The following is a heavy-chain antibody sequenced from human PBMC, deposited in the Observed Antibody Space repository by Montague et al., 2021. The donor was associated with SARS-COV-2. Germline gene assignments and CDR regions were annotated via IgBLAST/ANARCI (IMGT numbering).Heavy chain of an antibody. CDR2: IYWDDDK. CDR3: AHRLPAVAAFDY. D-gene: IGHD6-6*01. J-gene: IGHJ4*02. Sequence: PALVKPTQTLTLTCTFSGFSLSTRTVGVGWIRQPPGKALEWLALIYWDDDKRYSPSLKSRLTITKVTSKNQVVLTMTNMDPVDTATYYCAHRLPAVAAFDYWDQGTLVTVSS. CDR1: GFSLSTRTVG. V-gene: IGHV2-5*02.